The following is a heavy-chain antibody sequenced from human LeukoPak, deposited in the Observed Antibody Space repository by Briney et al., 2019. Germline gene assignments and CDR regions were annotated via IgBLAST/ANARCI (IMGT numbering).Heavy chain of an antibody. CDR2: ISSSSSTI. Sequence: GGSLRLSCAASGFTFSTYSMNWVRQAPGKGLEWVSYISSSSSTIYYADSVKGRFTISRDNAKNSLYLQMNSLRAEDTAVYYCARGSTYYDSGGQVPFDYWGQGTLVTVSS. J-gene: IGHJ4*02. D-gene: IGHD3-22*01. V-gene: IGHV3-48*01. CDR1: GFTFSTYS. CDR3: ARGSTYYDSGGQVPFDY.